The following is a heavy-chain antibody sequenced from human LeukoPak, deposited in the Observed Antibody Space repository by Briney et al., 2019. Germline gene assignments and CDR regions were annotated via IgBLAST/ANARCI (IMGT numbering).Heavy chain of an antibody. V-gene: IGHV3-23*01. Sequence: GGTPRLSCAASGFTFSSYGMSWVRQAPGKGLEWVSAISGSGDRTYYADSVKGRFTISRDNSKNTLYLQMNSLRAEDTAVYYCAKLITMVRGVSGYWGQGTLVTVSS. J-gene: IGHJ4*02. CDR1: GFTFSSYG. CDR3: AKLITMVRGVSGY. D-gene: IGHD3-10*01. CDR2: ISGSGDRT.